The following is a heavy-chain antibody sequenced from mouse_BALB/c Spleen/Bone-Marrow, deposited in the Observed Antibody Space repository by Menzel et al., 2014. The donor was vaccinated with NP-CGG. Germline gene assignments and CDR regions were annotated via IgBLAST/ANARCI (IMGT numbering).Heavy chain of an antibody. D-gene: IGHD2-3*01. V-gene: IGHV4-1*02. Sequence: DVMLVESGGGLVQPGGSLKLSCAASGFDFSGFWMGWVGQAPGKGLEWIGEINPDSSTINYAPSLKERFIISRDNAKNTLYLQVSKVRSEDTALYYCARLGYYGGFAYWGQGTLVTVSA. CDR2: INPDSSTI. CDR3: ARLGYYGGFAY. J-gene: IGHJ3*01. CDR1: GFDFSGFW.